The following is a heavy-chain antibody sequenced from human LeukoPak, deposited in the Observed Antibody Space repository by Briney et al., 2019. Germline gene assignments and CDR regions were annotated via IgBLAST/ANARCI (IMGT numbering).Heavy chain of an antibody. J-gene: IGHJ4*02. D-gene: IGHD3-22*01. CDR2: ISAYNGDT. CDR3: ARDQYYYDSSGYSPGFFDY. V-gene: IGHV1-18*01. CDR1: GYIFAHNG. Sequence: ASVQVSCKTSGYIFAHNGISWVRQAPGQGPEWMGWISAYNGDTNYAQNFQGRVTMTRDTSTSTVYMELRSLRSDDTAVYYCARDQYYYDSSGYSPGFFDYWGQGTLVTVSS.